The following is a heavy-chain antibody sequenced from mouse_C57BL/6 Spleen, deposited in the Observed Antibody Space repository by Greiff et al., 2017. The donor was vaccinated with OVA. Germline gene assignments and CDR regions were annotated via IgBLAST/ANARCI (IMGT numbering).Heavy chain of an antibody. CDR1: GYTFTSYW. Sequence: VQLQQPGAELVKPGASVKLSCKASGYTFTSYWMHWLKQRPGRGLEWIGRIDPNSGGTKYNEKFKSKATLTVDQPSSTAYMQLSSLTSEDSAVYYCARGDYYGSSYGYYAMDYWGQGTSVTVSS. CDR3: ARGDYYGSSYGYYAMDY. J-gene: IGHJ4*01. D-gene: IGHD1-1*01. CDR2: IDPNSGGT. V-gene: IGHV1-72*01.